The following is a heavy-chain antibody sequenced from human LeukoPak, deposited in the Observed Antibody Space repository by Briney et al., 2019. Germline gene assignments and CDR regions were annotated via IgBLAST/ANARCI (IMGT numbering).Heavy chain of an antibody. V-gene: IGHV3-23*01. J-gene: IGHJ6*02. Sequence: GRSLRLSCAASGFTFSSYAWSWVRQAPGRGREWVLGMSVIGGTTYYADSVKGRFTISRDNSKNTLYLQMNSLRAEDTAVYYCAKDRGCSSTSCYHIPYYYGMDVWGQGTTVTVSS. CDR2: MSVIGGTT. D-gene: IGHD2-2*01. CDR3: AKDRGCSSTSCYHIPYYYGMDV. CDR1: GFTFSSYA.